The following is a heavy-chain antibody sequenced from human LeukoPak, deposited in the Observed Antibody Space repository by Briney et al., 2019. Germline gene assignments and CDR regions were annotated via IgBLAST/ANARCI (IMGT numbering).Heavy chain of an antibody. CDR2: INWNGGST. CDR1: GFTFDDYG. D-gene: IGHD3-10*01. Sequence: GSLRLSCAASGFTFDDYGMSWVRQAPGKGLEWVSGINWNGGSTGYADSVKGRFTISRDNAKNSLYLQMNSLRAEDTALYYCARAPYYYGSGSYEPSHFDYWGQGTLVTVSS. CDR3: ARAPYYYGSGSYEPSHFDY. J-gene: IGHJ4*02. V-gene: IGHV3-20*04.